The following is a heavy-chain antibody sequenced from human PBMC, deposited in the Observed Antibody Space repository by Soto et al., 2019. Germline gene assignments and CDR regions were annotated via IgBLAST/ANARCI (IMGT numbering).Heavy chain of an antibody. D-gene: IGHD3-16*02. CDR3: ARAPETPPIVRVVVPYFFDS. CDR2: IYYSGST. J-gene: IGHJ4*02. Sequence: SETLSLTCAVSSGSISSGGYYWSWIRQHSGKGLEWIGYIYYSGSTYYNPSLKSRVTISVDTSKNQFSLSVSSVTAADTAVYYCARAPETPPIVRVVVPYFFDSWGQGTLVTVSS. CDR1: SGSISSGGYY. V-gene: IGHV4-31*11.